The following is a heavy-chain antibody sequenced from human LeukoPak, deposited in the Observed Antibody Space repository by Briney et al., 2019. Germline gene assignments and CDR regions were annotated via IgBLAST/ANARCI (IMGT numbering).Heavy chain of an antibody. V-gene: IGHV1-46*01. CDR1: GYTFTNYY. D-gene: IGHD2-2*01. CDR3: ARSGSSTSCPRDY. CDR2: INPSGSNT. J-gene: IGHJ4*02. Sequence: ASVKVSCKASGYTFTNYYMHWVRQAPGQGLEWMGIINPSGSNTSYAQKFQGRVTMTRDTSTSTVYMELSSLRSEDTAVYYCARSGSSTSCPRDYWGQGILVTVAS.